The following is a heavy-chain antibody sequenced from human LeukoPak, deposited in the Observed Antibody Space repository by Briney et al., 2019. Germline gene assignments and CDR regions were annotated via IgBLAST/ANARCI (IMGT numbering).Heavy chain of an antibody. CDR1: GGSISSSNW. Sequence: SETVSLTCAVSGGSISSSNWWSRVRQPPGKGLEWIGEIYYSGSTNYNPSLKSRVTISVDKSKNQFSLKLSSVTAADTAVYYCARGTWGTTPPDWFDPWGQGTLVTVSS. V-gene: IGHV4-4*02. J-gene: IGHJ5*02. CDR3: ARGTWGTTPPDWFDP. CDR2: IYYSGST. D-gene: IGHD1-14*01.